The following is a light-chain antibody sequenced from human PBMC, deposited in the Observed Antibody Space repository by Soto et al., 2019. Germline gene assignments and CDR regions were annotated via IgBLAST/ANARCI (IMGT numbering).Light chain of an antibody. CDR3: QQYNSFSWT. J-gene: IGKJ1*01. Sequence: DIQMTQSPSPLSASVGDRVTITCRASQSISSWLAWYQQKPGKAPKLLIYKASSLESGVPSRFSGSGSGTEFTLTISSLQPDDFATYYCQQYNSFSWTFGQGT. CDR1: QSISSW. V-gene: IGKV1-5*03. CDR2: KAS.